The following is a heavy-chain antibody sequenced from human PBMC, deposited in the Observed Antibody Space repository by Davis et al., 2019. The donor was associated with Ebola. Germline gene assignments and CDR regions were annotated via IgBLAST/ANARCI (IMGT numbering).Heavy chain of an antibody. D-gene: IGHD2-2*01. CDR1: GFPFRRYS. V-gene: IGHV3-21*01. CDR3: ARDRTIRDIVLVPAAAPYGMDV. CDR2: ISSSSSYI. Sequence: VILGGSLRLSCAASGFPFRRYSMNWVRQAPGNGLEWVSSISSSSSYIYYADSVKGRFTISRDNAKNSLYLQMNSLRAEDTAVYYCARDRTIRDIVLVPAAAPYGMDVWGQGTTVTVSS. J-gene: IGHJ6*02.